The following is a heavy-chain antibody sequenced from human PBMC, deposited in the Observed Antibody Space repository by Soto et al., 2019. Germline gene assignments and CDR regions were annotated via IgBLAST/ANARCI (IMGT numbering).Heavy chain of an antibody. V-gene: IGHV3-23*01. CDR2: ISGSGGST. D-gene: IGHD3-22*01. Sequence: GGSLRLSCAASGFTFSSYAMSWVRQAPGKGLEWVSAISGSGGSTYYADSVKGRFTISRDNSKNTLYLQMNSLRAEDTAVYYCAKDGSSGYVVYYYGMDVWGQGTRVTVSS. CDR1: GFTFSSYA. CDR3: AKDGSSGYVVYYYGMDV. J-gene: IGHJ6*02.